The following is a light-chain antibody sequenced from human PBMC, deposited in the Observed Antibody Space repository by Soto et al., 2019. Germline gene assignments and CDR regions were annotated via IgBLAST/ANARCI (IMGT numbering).Light chain of an antibody. CDR1: QSVLYSSNNKNY. V-gene: IGKV4-1*01. Sequence: DIVMTQSPDSLAVSLGERATINCKSSQSVLYSSNNKNYLAWYQQKSGQPPKLLIYWASTRESGVPDRFSGSGSGTDFTLTISSLQAEDVAVYYCQHYYSTPFTFGQGTRLRLN. CDR3: QHYYSTPFT. CDR2: WAS. J-gene: IGKJ5*01.